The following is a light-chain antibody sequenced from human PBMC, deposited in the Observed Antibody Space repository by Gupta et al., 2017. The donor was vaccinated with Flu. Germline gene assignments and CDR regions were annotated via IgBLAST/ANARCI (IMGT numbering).Light chain of an antibody. V-gene: IGLV1-44*01. CDR2: GNH. Sequence: TISCSGSSSNIGRYSVNWYQQVPETAPNLLIYGNHKRHSGGPVRFSGSKSGTSASMAISGLQAEEEADYYCAAWDDSRNGHYVFGTGTEVTVL. J-gene: IGLJ1*01. CDR3: AAWDDSRNGHYV. CDR1: SSNIGRYS.